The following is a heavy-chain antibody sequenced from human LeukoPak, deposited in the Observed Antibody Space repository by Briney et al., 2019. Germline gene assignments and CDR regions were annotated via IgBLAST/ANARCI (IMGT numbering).Heavy chain of an antibody. CDR2: INHSGST. J-gene: IGHJ4*02. CDR3: ARGRGKQWVPGY. V-gene: IGHV4-34*01. Sequence: SETLSLTCAVYGVSFSGYYWSWIRQPPGKGLEWIGEINHSGSTNYNPSLKSRVTISVDTSKNQFSLKLSSVTAADTAVYYCARGRGKQWVPGYWGQGTLVTVSS. CDR1: GVSFSGYY. D-gene: IGHD6-19*01.